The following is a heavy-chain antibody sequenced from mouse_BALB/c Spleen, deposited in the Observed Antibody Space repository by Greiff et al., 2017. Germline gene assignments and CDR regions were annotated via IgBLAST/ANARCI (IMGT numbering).Heavy chain of an antibody. V-gene: IGHV1-9*01. D-gene: IGHD1-1*01. CDR2: ILPGSGST. J-gene: IGHJ1*01. CDR1: GYTFSSYW. Sequence: QVQLQQSGAELMKPGASVKISCKATGYTFSSYWIEWVKQRPGHGLEWIGEILPGSGSTNYNEKFKGKATFTADTSSNTAYMQLSSLTSEDSAVYYCATYGSSLHWYFDVWGAGTTVTVSS. CDR3: ATYGSSLHWYFDV.